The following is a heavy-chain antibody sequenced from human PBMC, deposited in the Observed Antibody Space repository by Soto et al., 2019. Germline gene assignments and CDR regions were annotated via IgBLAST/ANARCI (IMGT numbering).Heavy chain of an antibody. D-gene: IGHD2-15*01. CDR3: ARDDSGGSCYSGVCAFDI. V-gene: IGHV3-53*01. Sequence: EVQLVESGGGLIQPGGSLRLSCAASGFTVSSNYMSWVRQAPGKGLEWVSVIYSGGSTYYADSVKGRFTISRDNSKNTLYLQMNSLRAEDTAVYYCARDDSGGSCYSGVCAFDIWGQGTMVTVSS. J-gene: IGHJ3*02. CDR2: IYSGGST. CDR1: GFTVSSNY.